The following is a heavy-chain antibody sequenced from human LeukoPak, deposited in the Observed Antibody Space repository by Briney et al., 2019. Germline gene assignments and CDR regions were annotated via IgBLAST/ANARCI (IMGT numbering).Heavy chain of an antibody. CDR1: GFTFSDAW. CDR3: TSIFRDY. D-gene: IGHD3-9*01. Sequence: PGGSLRLSCAASGFTFSDAWMTWVRQAPGKGLEWLGRIKTKTDGGTTDYAAPVKGRFIISRDDSRDTLYLQMNSLKTEDSAVYYCTSIFRDYWGQGTLVTVSS. CDR2: IKTKTDGGTT. V-gene: IGHV3-15*01. J-gene: IGHJ4*02.